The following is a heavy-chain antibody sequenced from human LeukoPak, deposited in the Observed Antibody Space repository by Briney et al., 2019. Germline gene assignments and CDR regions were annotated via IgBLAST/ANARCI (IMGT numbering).Heavy chain of an antibody. CDR1: GGSIDSYY. CDR3: ARVYQSAEYYFDY. J-gene: IGHJ4*02. Sequence: PSETLSLTRTVSGGSIDSYYWSWIRQPPGKGLEWIGYIYYTGSTEYHPSLKSRVTISLDTSKNQFSLKLTSVTAADTAVYYCARVYQSAEYYFDYWGQGNLVSVSS. CDR2: IYYTGST. D-gene: IGHD2-2*01. V-gene: IGHV4-59*01.